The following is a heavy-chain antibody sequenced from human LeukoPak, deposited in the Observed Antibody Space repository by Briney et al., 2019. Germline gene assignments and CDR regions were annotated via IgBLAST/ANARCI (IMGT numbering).Heavy chain of an antibody. CDR2: IYTTGST. CDR3: ARDVKSRRRQWFGELSVYYYYYMDV. J-gene: IGHJ6*03. V-gene: IGHV4-4*07. D-gene: IGHD3-10*01. Sequence: SETLSLTCTVSGGSISSDYWSWIRQPAGKGLEWIGRIYTTGSTNYSPSLKCRVTMSVDTSKNQFSLKLSSVTAADTAVYYCARDVKSRRRQWFGELSVYYYYYMDVWGKGTTVTISS. CDR1: GGSISSDY.